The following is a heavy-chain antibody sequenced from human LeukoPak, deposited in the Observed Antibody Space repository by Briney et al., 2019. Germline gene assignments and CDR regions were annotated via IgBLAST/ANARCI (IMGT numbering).Heavy chain of an antibody. J-gene: IGHJ4*02. CDR2: ISGSGGST. D-gene: IGHD3-9*01. V-gene: IGHV3-23*01. CDR3: AKIYDILTGYYSL. Sequence: GGSLRLSCAASGFRFSSYAMSWVRQAPGKGLEWVSAISGSGGSTYYADSVKGRFTISRDNSKNTLYLQMNSLRAEDTAVYYCAKIYDILTGYYSLWGQGTLVTVSS. CDR1: GFRFSSYA.